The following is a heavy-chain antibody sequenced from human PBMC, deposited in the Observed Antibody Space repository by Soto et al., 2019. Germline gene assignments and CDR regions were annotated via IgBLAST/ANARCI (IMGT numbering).Heavy chain of an antibody. Sequence: SETLSLTCAVSGGSISSGDYYWSWIRQPPGKGLEWIGYIYYSGSTYYNPSLKSRVTISVDTSKNQFSLKLSSVAAADTAVYYCARARGARYFDYWGQGTLVTVSS. V-gene: IGHV4-30-4*01. D-gene: IGHD2-15*01. CDR1: GGSISSGDYY. CDR3: ARARGARYFDY. CDR2: IYYSGST. J-gene: IGHJ4*02.